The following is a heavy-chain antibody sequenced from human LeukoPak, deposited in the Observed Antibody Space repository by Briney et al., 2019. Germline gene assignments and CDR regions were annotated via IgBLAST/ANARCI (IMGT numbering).Heavy chain of an antibody. D-gene: IGHD3-16*01. Sequence: GGSLRLSCAVSGFTFSTYSMTWVRQAPGKGLEWVSSISSSSRNTYYTDSVKGRFTISRDNAKNSLYLQMSSLRADETAGYYCGRGGAFGGGICDYWGQGTLVTVSS. CDR1: GFTFSTYS. V-gene: IGHV3-21*01. CDR3: GRGGAFGGGICDY. CDR2: ISSSSRNT. J-gene: IGHJ4*02.